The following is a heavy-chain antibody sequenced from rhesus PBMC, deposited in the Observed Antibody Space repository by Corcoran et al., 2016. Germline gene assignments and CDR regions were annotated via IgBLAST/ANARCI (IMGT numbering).Heavy chain of an antibody. D-gene: IGHD2-21*01. CDR3: ARVQYWSLNRFDV. J-gene: IGHJ5-1*01. V-gene: IGHV4-80*01. CDR2: INGNSGST. CDR1: VASISSNW. Sequence: QVQLQESGPGLVKPSETLSLTCTVSVASISSNWWSLFRQPPGKGLEWIGEINGNSGSTNYNTSLKSRVTISKDASKKQFSLKLSSVPAADTAVYYCARVQYWSLNRFDVWGPGVLVTVSS.